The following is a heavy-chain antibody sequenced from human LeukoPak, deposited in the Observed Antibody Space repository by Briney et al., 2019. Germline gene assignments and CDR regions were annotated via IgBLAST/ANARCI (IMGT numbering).Heavy chain of an antibody. D-gene: IGHD2-21*02. CDR1: GFTFSSYS. J-gene: IGHJ6*02. CDR3: ARDLAWHIVVLTAIPYGMDV. Sequence: GGSLRLSCAASGFTFSSYSMNWVRQAPGKGLEWVSYISSSSSTIYYADSVKGRFAISRDNAKNSLYLQMNSLRAEDTAVYYCARDLAWHIVVLTAIPYGMDVWGQGTTVTVSS. V-gene: IGHV3-48*01. CDR2: ISSSSSTI.